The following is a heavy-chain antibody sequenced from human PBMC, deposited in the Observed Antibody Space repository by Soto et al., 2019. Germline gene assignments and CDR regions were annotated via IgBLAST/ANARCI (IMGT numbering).Heavy chain of an antibody. CDR2: TYYRSKWYN. CDR1: GDSVSSNSAA. D-gene: IGHD5-18*01. Sequence: SQTLSLTCAISGDSVSSNSAAWDWIRQSPSRGLEWLGRTYYRSKWYNDYAVSVKSRITINPDTSKNQFSLQLNSVTPEDTAVYYCARELINPPGYSYGSFATDAFDIRGQGTMVTV. J-gene: IGHJ3*02. CDR3: ARELINPPGYSYGSFATDAFDI. V-gene: IGHV6-1*01.